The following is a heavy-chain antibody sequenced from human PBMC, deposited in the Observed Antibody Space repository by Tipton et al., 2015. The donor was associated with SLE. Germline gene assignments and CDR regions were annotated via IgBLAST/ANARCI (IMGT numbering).Heavy chain of an antibody. V-gene: IGHV4-61*02. D-gene: IGHD2-8*01. CDR3: ARRAPLYTIGPQAAFDI. J-gene: IGHJ3*02. CDR1: GVSLISGSYY. CDR2: IYTSGRT. Sequence: TLSLTCTVSGVSLISGSYYWTWIRQPAGKGLEWIGRIYTSGRTDYNPSLQSRVTISVYRSKSQFSLTLTSVTAADSAVYYCARRAPLYTIGPQAAFDIWGQGTMVTVS.